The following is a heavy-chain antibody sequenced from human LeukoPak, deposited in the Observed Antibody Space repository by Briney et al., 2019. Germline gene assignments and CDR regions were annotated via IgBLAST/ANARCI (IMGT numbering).Heavy chain of an antibody. V-gene: IGHV1-18*04. CDR3: ARARAAGTPTHFDY. CDR2: ISAYNGNT. CDR1: GYTFTSYG. Sequence: GASVKVSCKASGYTFTSYGISWVRQAPGQGLEWMGWISAYNGNTNYAQKLQGRVTMTTDTSTSTDYMELRSLRSDDTAVYYCARARAAGTPTHFDYWGQGTLVTVSS. D-gene: IGHD6-13*01. J-gene: IGHJ4*02.